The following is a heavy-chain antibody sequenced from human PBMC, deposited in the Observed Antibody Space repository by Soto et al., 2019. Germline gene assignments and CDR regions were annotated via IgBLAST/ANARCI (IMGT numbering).Heavy chain of an antibody. V-gene: IGHV3-48*02. J-gene: IGHJ6*02. CDR3: ARRITMVRGPYYYYAMDV. D-gene: IGHD3-10*01. CDR1: GFTFSSHT. CDR2: ITSTSSTK. Sequence: VSLRRSCAASGFTFSSHTMNGVRQAPGKVLEWISYITSTSSTKNYAGSVKGRFTISRDNANNSLYLQMNSLRDEDTAVYYCARRITMVRGPYYYYAMDVWGQGTTVTVSS.